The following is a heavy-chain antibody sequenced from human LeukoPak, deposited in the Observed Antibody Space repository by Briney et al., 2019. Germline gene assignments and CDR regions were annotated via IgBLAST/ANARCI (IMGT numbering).Heavy chain of an antibody. CDR3: ASEGAYCGGDCYAY. CDR2: ISAYNGNT. V-gene: IGHV1-18*01. J-gene: IGHJ4*02. CDR1: GGTFSSYA. D-gene: IGHD2-21*02. Sequence: ASVKVSCKASGGTFSSYAISWVRQAPGQGLEWMGWISAYNGNTNYAQKLQGRVTMTTDTSTSTAYMELRSLRSDDTAVYYCASEGAYCGGDCYAYWGQGTLVTVSS.